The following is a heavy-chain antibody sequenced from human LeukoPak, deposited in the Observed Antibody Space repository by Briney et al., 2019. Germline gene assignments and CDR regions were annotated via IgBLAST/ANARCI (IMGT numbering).Heavy chain of an antibody. CDR3: ARALRRSSWELLGAWVWDAFDI. CDR2: IYYSGST. Sequence: SETLSLTCTVSGGSISSSSYYWGWIRQPPGKGLEWIGSIYYSGSTYYNPSLKSRVTISVDTSKNQFSLKLSSVTAADTAVYYCARALRRSSWELLGAWVWDAFDIWGQGTMVTVSS. CDR1: GGSISSSSYY. J-gene: IGHJ3*02. V-gene: IGHV4-39*07. D-gene: IGHD1-26*01.